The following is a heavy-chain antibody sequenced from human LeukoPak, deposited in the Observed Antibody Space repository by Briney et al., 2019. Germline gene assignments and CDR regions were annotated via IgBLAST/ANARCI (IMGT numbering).Heavy chain of an antibody. CDR3: ARGRGWHQKYYFDY. J-gene: IGHJ4*02. V-gene: IGHV4-34*01. D-gene: IGHD6-19*01. CDR1: GGSFSGYY. CDR2: INHSGST. Sequence: PSETLSLTCAVYGGSFSGYYWSWIRQPPGKGLEWIGEINHSGSTNYNPSLKSRVTISVDTSKNQFSLKLSSVTAADTAVYYCARGRGWHQKYYFDYWGQGTLVTVSS.